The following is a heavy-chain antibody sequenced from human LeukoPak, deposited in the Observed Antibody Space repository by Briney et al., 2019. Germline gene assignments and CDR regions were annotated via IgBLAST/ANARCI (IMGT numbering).Heavy chain of an antibody. J-gene: IGHJ4*02. CDR3: AVGRDHGSGWSLGY. V-gene: IGHV3-64*04. CDR1: GFTFSTYV. D-gene: IGHD6-19*01. CDR2: ISSNGDNT. Sequence: GGSLRLSCSVSGFTFSTYVMHWVRQAPGKGLEYVSAISSNGDNTYYADSVKGRFTISRDNSKNTLYLQMNSLRAEDTAVYYCAVGRDHGSGWSLGYWGQGTLVTVSS.